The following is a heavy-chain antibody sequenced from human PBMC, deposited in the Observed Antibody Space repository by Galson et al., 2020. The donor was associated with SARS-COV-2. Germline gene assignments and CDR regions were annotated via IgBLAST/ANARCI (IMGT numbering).Heavy chain of an antibody. J-gene: IGHJ4*02. CDR2: IYYNGRA. CDR3: ARNEATFDY. D-gene: IGHD5-12*01. Sequence: ASETLSLTCSVSDEDVRSTSYWWGWIRQPPGKGLEWIGTIYYNGRAVYNPSLPSRVTMSIDTSRNQFSLRVTSVTAADSAVYYCARNEATFDYWGQGGLVTVSS. V-gene: IGHV4-39*07. CDR1: DEDVRSTSYW.